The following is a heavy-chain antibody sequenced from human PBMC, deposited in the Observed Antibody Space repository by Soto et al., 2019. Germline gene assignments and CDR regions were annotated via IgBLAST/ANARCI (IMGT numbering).Heavy chain of an antibody. CDR2: IYPGDSDT. Sequence: RGESLKISCKGSGYSFTSYWIGWVRQMPVKGLEWMGIIYPGDSDTRYSPSFQGQVTISADKSISTAYLQWSSLKASDTAMYYCARRVLRFLEWFPGDGWFDPWGQGTLVTVSS. CDR1: GYSFTSYW. CDR3: ARRVLRFLEWFPGDGWFDP. D-gene: IGHD3-3*01. J-gene: IGHJ5*02. V-gene: IGHV5-51*01.